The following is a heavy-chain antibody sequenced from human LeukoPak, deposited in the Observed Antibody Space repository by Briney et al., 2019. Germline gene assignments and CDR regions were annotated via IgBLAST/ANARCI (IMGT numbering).Heavy chain of an antibody. J-gene: IGHJ3*02. Sequence: SETLSLTCTVSGGSISSYYWSWLRQPPGKGLEWLGYIYYSGSTNYNPSLKSRVTISVDTSKNQFSLKLSSVTAADTAVYYCARHTDSSGYTSDAFDIWGQGTMVTVSS. V-gene: IGHV4-59*08. CDR3: ARHTDSSGYTSDAFDI. CDR2: IYYSGST. CDR1: GGSISSYY. D-gene: IGHD3-22*01.